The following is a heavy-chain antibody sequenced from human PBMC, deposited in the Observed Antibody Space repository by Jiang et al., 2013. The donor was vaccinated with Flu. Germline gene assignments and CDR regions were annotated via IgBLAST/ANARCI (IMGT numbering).Heavy chain of an antibody. Sequence: WVSRVKSDGGSTSYADSVKGRFTISRDNAKNTLYLQMNSLRAEDTPVYYCARESETALDHWGQGTLVTVSS. V-gene: IGHV3-74*01. D-gene: IGHD5-18*01. CDR3: ARESETALDH. CDR2: VKSDGGST. J-gene: IGHJ4*02.